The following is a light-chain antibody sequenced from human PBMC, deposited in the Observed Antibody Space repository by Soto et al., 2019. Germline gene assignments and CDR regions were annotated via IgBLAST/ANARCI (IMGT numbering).Light chain of an antibody. J-gene: IGLJ1*01. Sequence: QSVLTQPPSASGTPGQRVTISCSGSNSNIGSNTVNWYQQLPGTAPKLLIYYDNLRPSGVPDRISGSKSGTSASLAISGLQSDDEADYYCAAWDDSLNGRVSGTGPKVXV. CDR3: AAWDDSLNGRV. CDR1: NSNIGSNT. V-gene: IGLV1-44*01. CDR2: YDN.